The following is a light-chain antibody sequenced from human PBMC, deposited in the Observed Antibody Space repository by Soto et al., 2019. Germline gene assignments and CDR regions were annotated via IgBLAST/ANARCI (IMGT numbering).Light chain of an antibody. CDR1: QSISSR. CDR3: QQYNSYSVT. J-gene: IGKJ3*01. CDR2: KAS. V-gene: IGKV1-5*03. Sequence: DIQMTQSPSTLSASVGDRVTITCRASQSISSRLAWYQQKPGKAPKLLIYKASSLESGVPSRFSGSGSGTEFTHTISSLQPDDFATYYCQQYNSYSVTFGPGTKVDIK.